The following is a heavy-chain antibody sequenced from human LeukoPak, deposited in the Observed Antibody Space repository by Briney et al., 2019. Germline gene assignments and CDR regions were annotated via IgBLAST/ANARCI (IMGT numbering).Heavy chain of an antibody. D-gene: IGHD3-10*01. CDR2: INSDGSST. CDR1: GFTFSSYG. CDR3: ARAVYYSNYLGY. Sequence: GGSLRLSCAASGFTFSSYGMNWVRQAPGKGLVWVSRINSDGSSTNYADSVKGRFTISRDNAKNTLYLQMNSLRAEDTAMYYCARAVYYSNYLGYWGQGTLVTVSS. V-gene: IGHV3-74*01. J-gene: IGHJ4*01.